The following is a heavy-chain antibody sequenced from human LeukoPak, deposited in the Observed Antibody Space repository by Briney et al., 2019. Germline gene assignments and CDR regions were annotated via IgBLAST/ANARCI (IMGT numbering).Heavy chain of an antibody. D-gene: IGHD6-13*01. V-gene: IGHV3-21*04. J-gene: IGHJ5*02. CDR2: ISSSRSYI. CDR3: AKSGYSSSWSNAAVYNWFDP. CDR1: GFTFSS. Sequence: GGSLRLSCAASGFTFSSMNWVRQAPGKGLEWVSFISSSRSYIYYADSVKGRFTISRDNSKNTLYLQMNSLRAEDTAVYYCAKSGYSSSWSNAAVYNWFDPWGQGTLVTVSS.